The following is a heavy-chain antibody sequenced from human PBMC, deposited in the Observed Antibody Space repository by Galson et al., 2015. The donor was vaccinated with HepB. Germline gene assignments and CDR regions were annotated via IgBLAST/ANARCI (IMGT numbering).Heavy chain of an antibody. CDR2: ISTSNGNT. D-gene: IGHD3-3*01. Sequence: SVKVSCKASGYTFTNSDINWVRQAPGQGLEWMGWISTSNGNTNYAQNLQGRLTMTTDTSTSTAYLDLRSLRSDDTAVYYCARLWKYYEFLDVTHYCYMDVWGTGTTVTVSS. V-gene: IGHV1-18*01. CDR1: GYTFTNSD. J-gene: IGHJ6*03. CDR3: ARLWKYYEFLDVTHYCYMDV.